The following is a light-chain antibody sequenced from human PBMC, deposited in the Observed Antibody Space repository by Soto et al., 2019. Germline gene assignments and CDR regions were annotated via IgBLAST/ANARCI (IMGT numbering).Light chain of an antibody. CDR2: AAS. Sequence: DIQMTQSPSSLSASVGDRVTITCRASQGISNYLAWYQQKPGKVPKLLIYAASTLQSGVPSRFSGSGSGTYITRTINTLHPEDLATYYGDKYNCAPYNFGLGTRVYIK. J-gene: IGKJ3*01. V-gene: IGKV1-27*01. CDR3: DKYNCAPYN. CDR1: QGISNY.